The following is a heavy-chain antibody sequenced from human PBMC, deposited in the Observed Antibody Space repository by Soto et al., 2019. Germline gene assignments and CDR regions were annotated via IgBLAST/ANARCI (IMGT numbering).Heavy chain of an antibody. CDR3: ARENKDVNKSTSISSGFHGMDV. CDR1: ELTFRSHR. Sequence: GGSRSHCCAVSELTFRSHRMNLVRPAPGRGLKWVASISTSSSFIYYGDSVRGRFIISRDNAKNSLDLQMDSLRVEDTAVYYCARENKDVNKSTSISSGFHGMDVWGQGITVNGAS. D-gene: IGHD2-2*01. J-gene: IGHJ6*02. CDR2: ISTSSSFI. V-gene: IGHV3-21*01.